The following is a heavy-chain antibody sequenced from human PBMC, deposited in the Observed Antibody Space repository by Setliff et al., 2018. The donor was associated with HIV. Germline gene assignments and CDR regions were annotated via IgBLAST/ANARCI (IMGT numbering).Heavy chain of an antibody. D-gene: IGHD6-19*01. J-gene: IGHJ4*02. CDR1: GYTLTELS. CDR3: ATQRAGYFDY. CDR2: FDPEDGET. Sequence: ASVNVSCKVSGYTLTELSMHWVRQAPGQGLAWMGGFDPEDGETIYAQKFQGRVTMTEDTSTDTAYMDLSSLRSEDTAVHYCATQRAGYFDYWGQGTLVTVSS. V-gene: IGHV1-24*01.